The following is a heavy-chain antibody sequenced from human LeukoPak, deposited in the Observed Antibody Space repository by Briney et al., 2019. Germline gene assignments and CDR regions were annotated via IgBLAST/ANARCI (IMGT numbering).Heavy chain of an antibody. J-gene: IGHJ4*02. CDR2: ISSSSRTI. V-gene: IGHV3-48*01. D-gene: IGHD1-26*01. CDR1: GFTFSSYS. CDR3: TTDGGSYIDY. Sequence: HAGGSLRLSCAASGFTFSSYSMNCVRQAPGKGPEWVSYISSSSRTIYYADPVKGRFTISRDNAKTSLYLQMNSLRAEHKAVYYCTTDGGSYIDYWGQGTLVTVSS.